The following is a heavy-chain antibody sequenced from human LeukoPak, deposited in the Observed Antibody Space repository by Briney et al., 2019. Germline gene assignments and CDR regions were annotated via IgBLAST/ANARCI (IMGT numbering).Heavy chain of an antibody. CDR3: ATGYYEPSAT. CDR1: GASLSSYY. J-gene: IGHJ5*02. D-gene: IGHD2/OR15-2a*01. Sequence: SETLSLTCSVSGASLSSYYWDWLRQSPGKGLEWIGYISDTGKTDSSPSLKSRVSISLDMSKKQFSLRLRSVTAADSAVYYCATGYYEPSATWGPGILVTVSS. CDR2: ISDTGKT. V-gene: IGHV4-59*01.